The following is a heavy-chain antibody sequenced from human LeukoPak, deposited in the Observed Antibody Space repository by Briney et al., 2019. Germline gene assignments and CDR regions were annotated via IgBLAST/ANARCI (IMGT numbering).Heavy chain of an antibody. Sequence: PSETPSLTCTVSGGSISSGDYYWSWIRQPPGKGLEWIGYIYYSGSTYYNPSLKSRVTISVDKSKNQFSLKLSSVTAADTAVYYCARKGYSYGYFFDYWGQGTLVTVSS. CDR2: IYYSGST. CDR1: GGSISSGDYY. D-gene: IGHD5-18*01. CDR3: ARKGYSYGYFFDY. V-gene: IGHV4-30-4*08. J-gene: IGHJ4*02.